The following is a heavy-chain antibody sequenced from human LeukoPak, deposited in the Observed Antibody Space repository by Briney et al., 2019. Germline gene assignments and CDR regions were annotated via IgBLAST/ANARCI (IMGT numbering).Heavy chain of an antibody. CDR2: ISYNGDVK. J-gene: IGHJ4*02. D-gene: IGHD2-15*01. Sequence: PGGSLRLSCVGVGFNFGTYGIHWVRQAPGKGLEWVALISYNGDVKYYAESVKGRFTISRDNAKNSLYLQMNSLRAEDTAVYYCARDSSVEGPPVVIDCWGQGTLVTVSS. V-gene: IGHV3-33*05. CDR1: GFNFGTYG. CDR3: ARDSSVEGPPVVIDC.